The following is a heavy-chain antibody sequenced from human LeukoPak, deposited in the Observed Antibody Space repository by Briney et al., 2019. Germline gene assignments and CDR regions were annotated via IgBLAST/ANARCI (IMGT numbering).Heavy chain of an antibody. CDR2: ISYDGSNK. CDR3: ARTSVAGTFYYYYYGMDV. J-gene: IGHJ6*02. Sequence: PGGSLRLSCAASGFTFSSHAMHWVRQAPGKGLEWVAVISYDGSNKYYADSVKGRFTISRDNSKNTLYLQMNSLRAEDTAVYYCARTSVAGTFYYYYYGMDVWGQGTTVTVSS. V-gene: IGHV3-30-3*01. CDR1: GFTFSSHA. D-gene: IGHD6-19*01.